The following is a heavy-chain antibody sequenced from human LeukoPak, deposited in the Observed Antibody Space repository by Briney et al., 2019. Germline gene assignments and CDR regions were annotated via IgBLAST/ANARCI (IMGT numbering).Heavy chain of an antibody. CDR3: ARDLTMGAITHYYYYMDV. V-gene: IGHV1-69*04. Sequence: GASVKVSCKASGGTFSSYTISWVRQAPGQGGEGMGRIIPILGIANYAQKFQGRVTITADKSTSTAYMELSSLRSEDTAVYYCARDLTMGAITHYYYYMDVWGKGTTVTVSS. D-gene: IGHD3-3*01. CDR1: GGTFSSYT. CDR2: IIPILGIA. J-gene: IGHJ6*03.